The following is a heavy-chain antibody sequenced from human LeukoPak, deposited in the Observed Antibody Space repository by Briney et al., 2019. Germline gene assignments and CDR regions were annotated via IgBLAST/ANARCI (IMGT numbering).Heavy chain of an antibody. CDR2: INHSGST. Sequence: PSGTLSLTCAVYGGSFSGYYWSWIRQPPGKGLEWIGEINHSGSTNYNPSLKSRVTISVDTSKNQFSLKLSSVTAADTAVYYCARGKGREIVVVPAAKGGTNWFDPWGQGTLVTVSS. D-gene: IGHD2-2*01. CDR1: GGSFSGYY. V-gene: IGHV4-34*01. CDR3: ARGKGREIVVVPAAKGGTNWFDP. J-gene: IGHJ5*02.